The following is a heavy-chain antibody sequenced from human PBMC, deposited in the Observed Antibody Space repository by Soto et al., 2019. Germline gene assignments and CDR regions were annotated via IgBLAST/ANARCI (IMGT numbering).Heavy chain of an antibody. CDR2: ISYDGSNK. CDR3: ARDRYYYDSSGYYQVFYGMDV. V-gene: IGHV3-30-3*01. J-gene: IGHJ6*01. CDR1: VFTFSIYA. D-gene: IGHD3-22*01. Sequence: GGALLVSCAPSVFTFSIYAMHWVRQAPRKPLQLAAVISYDGSNKYYADSVKGRFTISRDNSKNTLYLQMNSLRAEDTAVYYCARDRYYYDSSGYYQVFYGMDVWGQGTTVTVSS.